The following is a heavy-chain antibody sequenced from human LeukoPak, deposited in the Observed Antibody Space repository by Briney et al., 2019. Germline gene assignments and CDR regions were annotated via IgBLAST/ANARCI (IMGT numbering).Heavy chain of an antibody. V-gene: IGHV3-23*01. D-gene: IGHD6-19*01. J-gene: IGHJ4*02. Sequence: GGSLRLSCAASGFTFDIYAMTWVRQAPGKGLEWVSAISGSGGSTYYADSVRGRLTISRDNSENTLNLQMNSLGAEDTAVYYCAKGPLIEVAGTTWDYWGQGTLVTVSS. CDR1: GFTFDIYA. CDR2: ISGSGGST. CDR3: AKGPLIEVAGTTWDY.